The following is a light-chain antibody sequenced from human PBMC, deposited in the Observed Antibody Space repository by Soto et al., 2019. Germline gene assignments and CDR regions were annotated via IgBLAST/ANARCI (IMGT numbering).Light chain of an antibody. Sequence: QAVVTQPPSASASLGASVKLTCTLRTGHSSYAIAWHQKQPEKGPRYLKDLNNDGSHTNGDGIPDRFSGSSAGAERYLIISRLQSEDEADSYCQTWGTGFQVFGGGTKLTVL. CDR1: TGHSSYA. CDR3: QTWGTGFQV. CDR2: LNNDGSH. V-gene: IGLV4-69*01. J-gene: IGLJ2*01.